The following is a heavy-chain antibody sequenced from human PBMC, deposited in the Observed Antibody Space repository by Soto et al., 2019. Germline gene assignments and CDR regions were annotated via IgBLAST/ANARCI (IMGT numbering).Heavy chain of an antibody. Sequence: EVQLVESGGGLVQPGGSLRLSCADFGFTFGNYWMSWARQPPVKGLEWVGNIKQDGSEKNYVDSVKGRFTISRDNAKNSLYLQMNSLRAEDTAVYYCARIASAGRGWDVWGQGTTVVVSS. J-gene: IGHJ6*02. D-gene: IGHD6-13*01. CDR1: GFTFGNYW. CDR2: IKQDGSEK. CDR3: ARIASAGRGWDV. V-gene: IGHV3-7*01.